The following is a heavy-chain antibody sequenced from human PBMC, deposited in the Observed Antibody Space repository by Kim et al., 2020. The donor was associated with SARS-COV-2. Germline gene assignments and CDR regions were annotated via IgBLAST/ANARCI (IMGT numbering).Heavy chain of an antibody. Sequence: KNYVHCVKARYTIHRDNAKKSLYLQMDRLRAEYTAVYYCAVEGYSYGFDYWGQGTLVTVSS. CDR2: K. V-gene: IGHV3-7*04. J-gene: IGHJ4*02. CDR3: AVEGYSYGFDY. D-gene: IGHD5-18*01.